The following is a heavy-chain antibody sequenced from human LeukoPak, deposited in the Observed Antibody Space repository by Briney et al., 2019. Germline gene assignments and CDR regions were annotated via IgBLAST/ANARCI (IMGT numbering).Heavy chain of an antibody. D-gene: IGHD4-17*01. CDR2: ISAYNGNT. CDR1: RYTFTSYG. J-gene: IGHJ4*02. V-gene: IGHV1-18*01. Sequence: GASVQVSCQASRYTFTSYGIRWVGQAPGQGREWMGWISAYNGNTNYAQKLQGRVTMTTDTSTNTAYLELRSLRSDDTAVYYCARSGTTVSTRGGDFDYWGQGTLVTVSS. CDR3: ARSGTTVSTRGGDFDY.